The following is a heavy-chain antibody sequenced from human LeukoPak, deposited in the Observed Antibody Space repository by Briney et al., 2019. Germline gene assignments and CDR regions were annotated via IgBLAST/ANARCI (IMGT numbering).Heavy chain of an antibody. V-gene: IGHV3-11*06. CDR1: GFTFSDYY. CDR2: ISSSSSYT. CDR3: ARDRGITGTTFWFDP. D-gene: IGHD1-7*01. Sequence: GGSLRLSCAASGFTFSDYYMSWVRQAPGKGLEWVSYISSSSSYTNYADSVKGRFTISRDNAKNSLYLQMNSLRAEDTAVYYCARDRGITGTTFWFDPWGQGTLVTVSS. J-gene: IGHJ5*02.